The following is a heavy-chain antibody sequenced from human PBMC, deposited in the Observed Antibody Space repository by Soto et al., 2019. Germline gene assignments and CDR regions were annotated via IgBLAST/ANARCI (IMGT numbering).Heavy chain of an antibody. Sequence: PSETLSLTCTDSGGSISSGDYYWSWIRQPPGKGLEWIGYIYYSGSTYYNPSLKSRVTISVDTSKNQFSLKLSSVTAADTAVYYCARDNTLGILYGGMDVWGQGTTVSVSS. J-gene: IGHJ6*02. V-gene: IGHV4-30-4*01. CDR1: GGSISSGDYY. CDR3: ARDNTLGILYGGMDV. D-gene: IGHD3-3*01. CDR2: IYYSGST.